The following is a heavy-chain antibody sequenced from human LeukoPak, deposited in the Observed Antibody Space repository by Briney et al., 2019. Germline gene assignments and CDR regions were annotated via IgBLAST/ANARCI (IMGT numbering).Heavy chain of an antibody. V-gene: IGHV3-33*01. CDR3: ARDRAPYSSSSYYYYGMDV. CDR2: IWYDGSNK. J-gene: IGHJ6*02. D-gene: IGHD6-6*01. Sequence: GGSLRLSCAASGFTFSSYGMHWVRQAPGKGLEWVAVIWYDGSNKYYADSVKGRLTISRDNSKDTLYLQMNSLRAEDTAVYYCARDRAPYSSSSYYYYGMDVWGQGTTVTVSS. CDR1: GFTFSSYG.